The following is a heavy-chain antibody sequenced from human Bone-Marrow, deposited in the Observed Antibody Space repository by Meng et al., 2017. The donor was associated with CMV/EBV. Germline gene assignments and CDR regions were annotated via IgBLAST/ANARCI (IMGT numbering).Heavy chain of an antibody. J-gene: IGHJ3*02. CDR3: ARLCSTSCYTDAFDI. Sequence: GGSLRLSCAASGFIFSNYAMHWVRQAPGKGLEWVAVISHDGSNKYDADSVKGRFTISRDNSKNTLYLQMNSLRAEDTAVYYCARLCSTSCYTDAFDIWGQGTMVTVSS. CDR2: ISHDGSNK. D-gene: IGHD2-2*02. CDR1: GFIFSNYA. V-gene: IGHV3-30-3*01.